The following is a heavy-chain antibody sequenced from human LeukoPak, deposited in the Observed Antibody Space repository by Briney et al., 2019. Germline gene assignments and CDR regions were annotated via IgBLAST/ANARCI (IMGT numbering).Heavy chain of an antibody. V-gene: IGHV4-59*08. Sequence: SETLSLTCTVSGGFISPYSWSWIRQPPGKGLEWIGYIYYTGSTNYNPSLKSRVTMSVDTSKNLFSLNLNSLTAADTAVYYCATQASGHNVGSTDGCGQGTLVTVSS. D-gene: IGHD5/OR15-5a*01. J-gene: IGHJ4*02. CDR3: ATQASGHNVGSTDG. CDR1: GGFISPYS. CDR2: IYYTGST.